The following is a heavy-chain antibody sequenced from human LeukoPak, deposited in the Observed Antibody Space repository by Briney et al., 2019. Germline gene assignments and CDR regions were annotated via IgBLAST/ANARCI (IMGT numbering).Heavy chain of an antibody. CDR2: MNPNSGNT. CDR3: ARVPTYSGSSFFDY. J-gene: IGHJ4*02. V-gene: IGHV1-8*01. Sequence: ASVKVSCKASGYTFTSYDINWVRQATGQGLEWMGRMNPNSGNTGYAQKFQGRVTMTRNTSISTAYMELSSLRSEDTAVYYCARVPTYSGSSFFDYWGQGTLVTVSS. D-gene: IGHD1-26*01. CDR1: GYTFTSYD.